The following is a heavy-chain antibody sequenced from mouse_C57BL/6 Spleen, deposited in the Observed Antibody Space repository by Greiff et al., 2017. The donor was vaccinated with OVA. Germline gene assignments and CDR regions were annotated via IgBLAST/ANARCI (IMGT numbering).Heavy chain of an antibody. CDR1: GYAFTNYL. V-gene: IGHV1-54*01. CDR3: ARSPHYYGSSLAWFAY. CDR2: INPGSGGT. D-gene: IGHD1-1*01. Sequence: VQLQQSGAELVRPGTSVKVSCKASGYAFTNYLIEWVKQRPGQGLEWIGVINPGSGGTNYNEKFKGKATLTADKSSSTAYMQLSSLTSEDSAVYFCARSPHYYGSSLAWFAYWGQGTLVTVSA. J-gene: IGHJ3*01.